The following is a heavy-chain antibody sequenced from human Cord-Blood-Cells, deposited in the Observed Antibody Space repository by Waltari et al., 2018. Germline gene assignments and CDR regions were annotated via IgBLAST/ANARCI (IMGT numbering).Heavy chain of an antibody. CDR2: INPNSEGT. J-gene: IGHJ5*02. CDR1: GYTFTGYY. V-gene: IGHV1-2*02. CDR3: ASLYSGSYRNWFDP. Sequence: QVQLVQSGAEVKKPGASVKVSCKASGYTFTGYYMHWVRQAPGQGLEWMGWINPNSEGTNYAQKLQGRVTMTKNTSISTAYMELSRRRSDDTAVYYWASLYSGSYRNWFDPWGQGTLVTVSS. D-gene: IGHD1-26*01.